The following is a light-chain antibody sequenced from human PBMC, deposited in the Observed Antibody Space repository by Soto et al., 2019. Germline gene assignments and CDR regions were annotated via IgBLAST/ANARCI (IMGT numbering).Light chain of an antibody. Sequence: DIQMTQSPSSLSASVGDRVTITCQASQDISNYLNWYQQKPGKAPKLLIYDASNLETGVPSRFTGSGSGTGSGTDFTFTISSLQPEDIATYYCQQYDNLPLTFGGGTKVDIK. V-gene: IGKV1-33*01. J-gene: IGKJ4*01. CDR1: QDISNY. CDR2: DAS. CDR3: QQYDNLPLT.